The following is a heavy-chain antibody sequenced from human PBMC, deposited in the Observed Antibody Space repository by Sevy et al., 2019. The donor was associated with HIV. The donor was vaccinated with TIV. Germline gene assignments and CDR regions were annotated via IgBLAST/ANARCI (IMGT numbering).Heavy chain of an antibody. D-gene: IGHD3-22*01. CDR3: ARGHYDSSGYFSQFDY. CDR2: IYTSGST. V-gene: IGHV4-4*07. Sequence: SETLSLTCTVSGGSISSYYWSWIRQPAGKGLEWIGRIYTSGSTNYNPSLKSRVTMSVDTSKNKFSLKLSSVTAADTAVYYCARGHYDSSGYFSQFDYWGQGILVTVSS. J-gene: IGHJ4*02. CDR1: GGSISSYY.